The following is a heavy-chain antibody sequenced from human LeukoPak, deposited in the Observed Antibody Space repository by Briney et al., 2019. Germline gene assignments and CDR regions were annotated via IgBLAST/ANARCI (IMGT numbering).Heavy chain of an antibody. CDR3: ARDRSDILTGYNDAFDI. D-gene: IGHD3-9*01. V-gene: IGHV3-7*01. CDR1: RFTFSSYW. Sequence: GGSLRLSCAASRFTFSSYWMSWVRQAPGKGLEGVATIKLDGSEKYYVDSVKGRFTVSRDNAKNSLYLQMSSLRAEDTAVYYCARDRSDILTGYNDAFDIWGQGTMVTVSS. CDR2: IKLDGSEK. J-gene: IGHJ3*02.